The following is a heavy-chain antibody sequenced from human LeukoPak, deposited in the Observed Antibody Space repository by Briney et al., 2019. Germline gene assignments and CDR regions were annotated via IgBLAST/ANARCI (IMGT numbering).Heavy chain of an antibody. CDR3: ATRNNLEY. Sequence: HPGGSLRLSCTVSGFTFSGHWMNWVRQAPGKGQEWVANIKYDGTEKHYVASVEGRFTISRDNAKESVYLQMSNLRAEDTAVYYCATRNNLEYWGQGILVTVSS. CDR1: GFTFSGHW. J-gene: IGHJ4*02. V-gene: IGHV3-7*01. CDR2: IKYDGTEK.